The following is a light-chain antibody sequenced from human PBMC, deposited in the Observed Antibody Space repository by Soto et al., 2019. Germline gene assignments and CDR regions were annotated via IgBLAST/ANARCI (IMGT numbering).Light chain of an antibody. CDR3: QQYGSAAWT. Sequence: EIVLTQSPGTLSLSRGERATLSCRASQSVSSSYLAWYQQKPGQAPRHLIYGASSRASGVPDRFSGSGSGTDFTLIFSSLEPEDFAVYYCQQYGSAAWTFFQGTKVEI. V-gene: IGKV3-20*01. CDR1: QSVSSSY. J-gene: IGKJ1*01. CDR2: GAS.